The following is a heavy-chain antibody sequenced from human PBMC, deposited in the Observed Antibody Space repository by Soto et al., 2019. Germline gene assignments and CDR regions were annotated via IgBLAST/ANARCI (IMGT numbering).Heavy chain of an antibody. V-gene: IGHV4-34*01. CDR1: GGSFSGYY. CDR3: ARRARAVTYYYYYYGMDV. CDR2: INHSGST. Sequence: PSETLSLTCAVYGGSFSGYYWSWIRQPPGKGLEWIGEINHSGSTNYNPSLKSRVTISVDTSKNQFSLKLSSVTAADTAVYYCARRARAVTYYYYYYGMDVWGQGTTVTVSS. D-gene: IGHD6-19*01. J-gene: IGHJ6*02.